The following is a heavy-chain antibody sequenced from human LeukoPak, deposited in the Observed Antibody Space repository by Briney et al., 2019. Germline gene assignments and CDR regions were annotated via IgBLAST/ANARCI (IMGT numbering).Heavy chain of an antibody. CDR3: ARESWNYYFDY. J-gene: IGHJ4*02. V-gene: IGHV4-39*02. CDR1: GGSINSGTYY. Sequence: PSETLSLTCTVSGGSINSGTYYWGWIRQPPGKGLEWIASMYHDGRTSYNPSLESRVTISIDTSTNQFSLKLSSVTAADTAVYYCARESWNYYFDYWGQGTLVTVSS. D-gene: IGHD1-7*01. CDR2: MYHDGRT.